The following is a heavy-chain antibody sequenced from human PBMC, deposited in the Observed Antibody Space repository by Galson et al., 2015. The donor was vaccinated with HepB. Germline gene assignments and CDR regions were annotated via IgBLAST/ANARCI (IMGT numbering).Heavy chain of an antibody. CDR1: GGSISSYY. D-gene: IGHD2-15*01. CDR2: IYYSGST. Sequence: SETLSLTCTVSGGSISSYYWSWIRQPPGKGLEWIGYIYYSGSTNYNPSLKSRVTISVDTSKNQFSLKLSSVTAADTAVYYCARVGVVVVVAANWYFDLWGRGTLVTVSS. CDR3: ARVGVVVVVAANWYFDL. J-gene: IGHJ2*01. V-gene: IGHV4-59*01.